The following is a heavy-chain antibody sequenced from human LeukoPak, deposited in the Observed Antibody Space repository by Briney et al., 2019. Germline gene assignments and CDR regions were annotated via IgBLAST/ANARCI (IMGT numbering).Heavy chain of an antibody. Sequence: GGSLRLSCAASGFTFSDYYMSWIRQAPGKGLEWVSYINNSGSTIYYADSVKGRFTISRDNAKNSLYLQMNSLRAEDTAVYYCASYCSSSSCYGYYYAMDVWGQGTTVTVSS. D-gene: IGHD2-15*01. CDR2: INNSGSTI. CDR1: GFTFSDYY. J-gene: IGHJ6*02. V-gene: IGHV3-11*01. CDR3: ASYCSSSSCYGYYYAMDV.